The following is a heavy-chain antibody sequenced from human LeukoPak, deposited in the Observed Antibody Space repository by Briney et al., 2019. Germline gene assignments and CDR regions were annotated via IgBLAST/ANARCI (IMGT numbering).Heavy chain of an antibody. Sequence: ASVKVSCKVSGYTLTELSMHWVRQAPGKGLEWMGGFDPEDGETIYAQKFQGRVTMTEDTSTDTAYMELSSLRSEDTAVYYCATGDGGWGVVPAAMIGYWGQGTLVTVSS. V-gene: IGHV1-24*01. J-gene: IGHJ4*02. CDR2: FDPEDGET. D-gene: IGHD2-2*01. CDR1: GYTLTELS. CDR3: ATGDGGWGVVPAAMIGY.